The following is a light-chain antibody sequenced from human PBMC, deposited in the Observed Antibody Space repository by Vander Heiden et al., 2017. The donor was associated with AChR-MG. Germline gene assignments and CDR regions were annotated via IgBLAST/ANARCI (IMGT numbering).Light chain of an antibody. CDR1: QSVSSSY. J-gene: IGKJ1*01. CDR3: QQYGGSART. CDR2: GAS. Sequence: EIVLTQSPGTLSLSPGERATLSCRAGQSVSSSYLAWYQQKPGQAPRLLIYGASSRATGIPDRFSGSGSGTDFTLTISRLEPEDFAVYYCQQYGGSARTFGQGTKVEIK. V-gene: IGKV3-20*01.